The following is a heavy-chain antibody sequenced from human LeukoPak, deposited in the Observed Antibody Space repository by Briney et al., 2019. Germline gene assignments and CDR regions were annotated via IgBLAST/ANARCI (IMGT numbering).Heavy chain of an antibody. J-gene: IGHJ3*02. Sequence: SETLSLTCTVSGGSISSSSDYWGWIRQPPGKGLEWIGSIYYSGSTYYNPSLKSRVTISVDTSKNQFSLKLSSVTAADTAVYYCASWTNYDYVWGSVDIWGQGTMVTVSS. D-gene: IGHD3-16*01. CDR2: IYYSGST. CDR1: GGSISSSSDY. V-gene: IGHV4-39*01. CDR3: ASWTNYDYVWGSVDI.